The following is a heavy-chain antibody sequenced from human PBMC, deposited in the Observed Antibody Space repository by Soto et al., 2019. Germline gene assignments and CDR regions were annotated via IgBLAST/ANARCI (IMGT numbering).Heavy chain of an antibody. CDR1: GFSLSTSGEG. V-gene: IGHV2-5*02. J-gene: IGHJ4*02. D-gene: IGHD1-1*01. Sequence: QITLKESGPPLVKPTQTLTLTCTFSGFSLSTSGEGVGWTRQTPGKALEWLALIYGDDNKRYSPSLKSRLTITKDTPKNQVVLTMTNMDPVDTATYYCTHRRGYGKTDYWGKGTLVTVSS. CDR2: IYGDDNK. CDR3: THRRGYGKTDY.